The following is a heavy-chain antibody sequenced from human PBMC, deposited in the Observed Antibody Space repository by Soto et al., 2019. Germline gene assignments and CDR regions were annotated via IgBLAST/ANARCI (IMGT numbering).Heavy chain of an antibody. V-gene: IGHV4-61*01. CDR3: ATAGVNGEPTRWFDP. J-gene: IGHJ5*02. D-gene: IGHD2-8*01. CDR2: IYDSGST. Sequence: PSETLSLTCTVSGGSIVSGGSISSYYWSWIRQPPGKGLEWIGYIYDSGSTNYNPSLKSRVTISVDTSKNQFSLKLSSVTAADTAVYYCATAGVNGEPTRWFDPWGKGILVTVSS. CDR1: GGSIVSGGSISSYY.